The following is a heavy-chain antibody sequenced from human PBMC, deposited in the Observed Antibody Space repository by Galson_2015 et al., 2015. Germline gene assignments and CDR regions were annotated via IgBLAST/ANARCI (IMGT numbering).Heavy chain of an antibody. D-gene: IGHD6-13*01. V-gene: IGHV1-46*01. Sequence: SVKVSCKASGYTFTSYYMHWVRQAPGQGLEWMGIINPSGGSTSYAQKFQGRVTMTRDTSTSTVYMELSSLRSEDTAVYYCARGIMKDSSSWYYFDYWGQGTLVTVSS. J-gene: IGHJ4*02. CDR2: INPSGGST. CDR3: ARGIMKDSSSWYYFDY. CDR1: GYTFTSYY.